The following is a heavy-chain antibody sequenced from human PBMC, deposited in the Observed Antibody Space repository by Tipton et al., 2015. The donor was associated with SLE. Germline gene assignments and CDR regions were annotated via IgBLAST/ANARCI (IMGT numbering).Heavy chain of an antibody. CDR3: ARDQVYYYDSSGYYRGPFDI. D-gene: IGHD3-22*01. J-gene: IGHJ3*02. CDR2: IDHSGST. Sequence: TLSLTCTVCGYSISSAYYWGWIRQPPGKGLEWIGSIDHSGSTYFNPSLKSRVTISADTSKNQFSLKLSSVTAADTAVYYCARDQVYYYDSSGYYRGPFDIWGQGTMVTVSS. CDR1: GYSISSAYY. V-gene: IGHV4-38-2*02.